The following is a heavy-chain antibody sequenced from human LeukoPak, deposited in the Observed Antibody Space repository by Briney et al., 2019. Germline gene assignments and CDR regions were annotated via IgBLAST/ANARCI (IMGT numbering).Heavy chain of an antibody. J-gene: IGHJ1*01. Sequence: GGSLRLSCAASGFTFSDYYMSWIRQAPGKELEWVSVIYSGGSTYYADSVKGRFTISRDNSKNTLYLQMNSLRAEDTAVYYCARVSSGWQREYRRRTEYFQHWGQGTLVTVST. CDR2: IYSGGST. V-gene: IGHV3-53*01. CDR3: ARVSSGWQREYRRRTEYFQH. CDR1: GFTFSDYY. D-gene: IGHD6-19*01.